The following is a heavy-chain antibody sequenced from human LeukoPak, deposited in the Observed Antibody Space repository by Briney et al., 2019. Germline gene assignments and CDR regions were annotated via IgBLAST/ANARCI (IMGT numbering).Heavy chain of an antibody. CDR1: GGSISSYY. V-gene: IGHV4-59*01. D-gene: IGHD3-22*01. CDR3: AREGKGSSGLSDY. J-gene: IGHJ4*02. Sequence: SETLSLTCTVSGGSISSYYWSWIRQPPGKGLEWIGYIYYSGSTNYNPSLKSRVTISVDTPKNQFSLKLSSVTAADTAVYYCAREGKGSSGLSDYWGQGTLVTVSS. CDR2: IYYSGST.